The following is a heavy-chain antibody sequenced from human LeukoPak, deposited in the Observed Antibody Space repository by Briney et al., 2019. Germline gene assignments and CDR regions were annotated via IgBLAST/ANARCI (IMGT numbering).Heavy chain of an antibody. D-gene: IGHD3-3*01. J-gene: IGHJ4*02. V-gene: IGHV4-34*01. CDR2: INHSGST. CDR3: ARVAYYDFWSGYLDY. CDR1: GGSFSGYY. Sequence: SETLSLTCAVYGGSFSGYYWSWIRQPPGKGLEWIGEINHSGSTNYNPSLKSRVTISVDTSKNQFSLKLSSVTAADTAVYYCARVAYYDFWSGYLDYWGQGTLVTVSS.